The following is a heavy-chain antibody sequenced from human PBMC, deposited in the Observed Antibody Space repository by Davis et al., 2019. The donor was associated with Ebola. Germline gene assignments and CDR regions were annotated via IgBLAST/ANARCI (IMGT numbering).Heavy chain of an antibody. D-gene: IGHD6-6*01. Sequence: SETLSLTCAVYGGSFSGYYWSWIRQPPGKGLEWIGNLYHGGGTNYSPSLKSRLTISVDTSKNQLSLKLNSVTAADTAVYYCARGPPSIAARVFDYWGQGTLVTVSS. CDR3: ARGPPSIAARVFDY. J-gene: IGHJ4*02. CDR1: GGSFSGYY. V-gene: IGHV4-59*01. CDR2: LYHGGGT.